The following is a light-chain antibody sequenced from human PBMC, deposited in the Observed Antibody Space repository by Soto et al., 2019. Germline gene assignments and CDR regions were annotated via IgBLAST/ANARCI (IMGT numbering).Light chain of an antibody. CDR2: GAG. Sequence: EIVMTQSPATLSVSPGERATLSCRASQSVSSSLAWYQQKPGQAPRLLIYGAGARATGIPVRFSGSGSGTEFTLTITSLRSEDFAVYYCQQHNNWPPSITFGQGTRLEIK. CDR1: QSVSSS. V-gene: IGKV3-15*01. J-gene: IGKJ5*01. CDR3: QQHNNWPPSIT.